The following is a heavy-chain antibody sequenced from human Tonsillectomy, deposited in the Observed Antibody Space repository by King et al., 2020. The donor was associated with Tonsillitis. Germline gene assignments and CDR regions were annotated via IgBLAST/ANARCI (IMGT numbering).Heavy chain of an antibody. J-gene: IGHJ3*02. CDR3: AAGYSSGWYDLNWTTDLGFDI. CDR2: ISYDGSNK. Sequence: VQLVESGGGVVQPGRSLRLSCAASAFTFSSYAMHWVRQAPGKGLEWVAVISYDGSNKYYADSVKGRFTISRDNSKNTLYLQMNSLRAEDTAVYYCAAGYSSGWYDLNWTTDLGFDIWGQGTMVTVSS. CDR1: AFTFSSYA. D-gene: IGHD6-19*01. V-gene: IGHV3-30-3*01.